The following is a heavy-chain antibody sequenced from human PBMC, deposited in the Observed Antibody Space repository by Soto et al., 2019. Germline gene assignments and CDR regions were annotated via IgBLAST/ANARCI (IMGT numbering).Heavy chain of an antibody. CDR1: GFSFSSYA. J-gene: IGHJ5*02. V-gene: IGHV3-30*04. CDR2: ISKDGMNK. D-gene: IGHD6-19*01. CDR3: ARDMYSSDYFVKWFEP. Sequence: QVRLVESGGGVVQPGRSLRLSCTASGFSFSSYAMYWFRQPPGKGLELVAVISKDGMNKNYADSVKGRVTVSRDNANYSLDLQLNSLRGEDTAMYYCARDMYSSDYFVKWFEPWGQGTLVTVSS.